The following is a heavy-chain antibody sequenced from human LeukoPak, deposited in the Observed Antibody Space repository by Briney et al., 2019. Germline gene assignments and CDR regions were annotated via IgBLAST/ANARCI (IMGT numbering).Heavy chain of an antibody. V-gene: IGHV3-23*01. CDR3: AKDMRWGRLPGADGFDY. Sequence: PGGSLRLSCAASGFTFSTYAMNWVRQAPGKGLEWVSGIVGSGGNTYYPDSVKGRFTISRDNSRNTLYLQINSLRADDTAVYYFAKDMRWGRLPGADGFDYWGQGALVTVSS. D-gene: IGHD2-2*01. CDR2: IVGSGGNT. J-gene: IGHJ4*02. CDR1: GFTFSTYA.